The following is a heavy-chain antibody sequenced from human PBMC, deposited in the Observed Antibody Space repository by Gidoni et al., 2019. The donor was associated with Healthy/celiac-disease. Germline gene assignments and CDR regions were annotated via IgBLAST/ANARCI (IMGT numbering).Heavy chain of an antibody. CDR1: GYPFTSYA. J-gene: IGHJ6*02. D-gene: IGHD3-10*01. V-gene: IGHV1-3*01. CDR3: ASGVLWFGELLSSWYYYGMDV. Sequence: QVQLVQSGAEVKKPGAYVKVSCKASGYPFTSYAMPWVRQAPGQRLEWMGWIHVGNGNPTYSQKCQGRVTITRDTSASTAYMELSSLRSEDTAVYYCASGVLWFGELLSSWYYYGMDVWGQGTTVTVSS. CDR2: IHVGNGNP.